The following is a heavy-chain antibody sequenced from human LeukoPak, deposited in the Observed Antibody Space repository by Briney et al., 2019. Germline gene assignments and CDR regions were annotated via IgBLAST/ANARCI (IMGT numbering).Heavy chain of an antibody. V-gene: IGHV1-69*01. J-gene: IGHJ4*02. Sequence: SVKVSCKASGGTFSSYAIGWVRQAPGQGLEWMGGIIPIFGTANYAQKFQGRVTITADESTSTAYMELSSLRSEDTAVYYCARDGDGYNSAGYWGQGTLVTVSS. CDR3: ARDGDGYNSAGY. CDR1: GGTFSSYA. D-gene: IGHD5-24*01. CDR2: IIPIFGTA.